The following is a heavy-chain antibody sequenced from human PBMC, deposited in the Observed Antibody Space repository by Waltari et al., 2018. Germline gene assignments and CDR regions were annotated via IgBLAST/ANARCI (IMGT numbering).Heavy chain of an antibody. CDR1: GFIFSVHC. CDR2: FKSDGSST. D-gene: IGHD2-2*01. V-gene: IGHV3-74*01. J-gene: IGHJ3*02. CDR3: ARGGQVLNWPFDM. Sequence: EVQLVESGVGLVQPGGSLRLSCAASGFIFSVHCTHWVRQAPGKGLMWVSRFKSDGSSTAYADFVKGRFTVSRETARNTLYLQMNSLSAEDTAVYYCARGGQVLNWPFDMWGQGTVVTVSS.